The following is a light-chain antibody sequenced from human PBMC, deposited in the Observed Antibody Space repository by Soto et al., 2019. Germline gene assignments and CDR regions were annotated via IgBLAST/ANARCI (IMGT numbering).Light chain of an antibody. J-gene: IGLJ1*01. V-gene: IGLV1-44*01. CDR2: SNN. Sequence: QSVLTQPPSASGTPGQRVTISCSGSSSNIGSNTVNWYQQLPGTAPKLLIYSNNQWPSGVPDRFSGSKSGTSASLAISGLHSEDEDDYYCAAWDGSLKAVVFGTGTKLTVL. CDR1: SSNIGSNT. CDR3: AAWDGSLKAVV.